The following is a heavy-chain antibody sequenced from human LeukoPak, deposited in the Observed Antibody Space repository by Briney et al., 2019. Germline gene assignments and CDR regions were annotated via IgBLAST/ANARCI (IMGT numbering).Heavy chain of an antibody. D-gene: IGHD3-10*01. CDR2: IYYSGNT. J-gene: IGHJ3*02. CDR1: GDSIVSDGYY. V-gene: IGHV4-31*03. Sequence: SQTLSLTCIVSGDSIVSDGYYWTWIRQHPGKGLEWIGYIYYSGNTYYNLSLKSRVSISVDTSRNQFSLRLSSVTAADTAVYYCAGDSRVRGVLKAFDIWGQGTLVTVSS. CDR3: AGDSRVRGVLKAFDI.